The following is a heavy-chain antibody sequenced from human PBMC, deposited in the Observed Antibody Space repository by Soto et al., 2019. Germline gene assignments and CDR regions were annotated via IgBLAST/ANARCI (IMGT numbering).Heavy chain of an antibody. D-gene: IGHD3-10*01. CDR3: ARGYRISMVTLTTKYFDS. V-gene: IGHV4-34*01. J-gene: IGHJ4*02. CDR2: IHHGGST. Sequence: SETLSLTCAVNGGPFGGFYWTWIRQSPGKGLEWIGEIHHGGSTNYNPSLKSRVTMSLDTSKNQFSLKLTSVTAADTAVYYCARGYRISMVTLTTKYFDSWGQGTPVTVSS. CDR1: GGPFGGFY.